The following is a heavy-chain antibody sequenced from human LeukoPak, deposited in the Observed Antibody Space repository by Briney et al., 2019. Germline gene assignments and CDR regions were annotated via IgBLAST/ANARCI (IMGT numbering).Heavy chain of an antibody. CDR1: GGSFSGYY. CDR2: IYTSGST. J-gene: IGHJ6*03. CDR3: ARLARSTSGSRGPYYYYYYMDV. D-gene: IGHD2-2*01. V-gene: IGHV4-4*09. Sequence: SETLSLTCAVYGGSFSGYYWSWIRQPPGKGLEWIGYIYTSGSTNYNPSHKSRVTISVDTSKNQFSLKLSSVTAADTAVYYCARLARSTSGSRGPYYYYYYMDVWGKGTTVTVSS.